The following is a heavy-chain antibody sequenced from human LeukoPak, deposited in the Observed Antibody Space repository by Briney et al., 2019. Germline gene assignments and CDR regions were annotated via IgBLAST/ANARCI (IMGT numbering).Heavy chain of an antibody. D-gene: IGHD4-17*01. CDR1: GYTLTSYG. Sequence: GASVKVSCKASGYTLTSYGISWVRQAPGRGLEWMGWISAYNGNTNYAQKLQGRVTITTDTSTSTAYMELRSLRSDDTAVYYCARDKPAVTTSYYYGMDVWGKGTTVTVSS. V-gene: IGHV1-18*04. CDR3: ARDKPAVTTSYYYGMDV. J-gene: IGHJ6*04. CDR2: ISAYNGNT.